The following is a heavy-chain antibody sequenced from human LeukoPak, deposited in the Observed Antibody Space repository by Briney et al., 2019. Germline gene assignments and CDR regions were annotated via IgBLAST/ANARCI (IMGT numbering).Heavy chain of an antibody. CDR2: ISGSGGST. D-gene: IGHD5/OR15-5a*01. CDR3: AKESTTGWSSLYSYYYYMDV. V-gene: IGHV3-23*01. CDR1: GFTFSSYA. J-gene: IGHJ6*03. Sequence: GGSLRLSCAASGFTFSSYAMSWVRQAPGKRLEWVSAISGSGGSTYYADSVKGRFTISRDNSKNTLYLQMNSLRAEDTAVYYCAKESTTGWSSLYSYYYYMDVWGKGTTVTVSS.